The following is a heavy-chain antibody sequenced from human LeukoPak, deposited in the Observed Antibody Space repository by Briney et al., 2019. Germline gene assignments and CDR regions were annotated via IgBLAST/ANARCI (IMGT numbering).Heavy chain of an antibody. CDR2: ISAYNGNT. CDR1: GYTFTSYA. CDR3: ARSYCSSTSCYYYYYYGMDV. D-gene: IGHD2-2*01. J-gene: IGHJ6*02. Sequence: GASVKVSCKASGYTFTSYAMHWVRQAPGQRLEWMGWISAYNGNTNYAQKLQGRVTMTTDTSTSTAYMELRSLRSDDTAVYYCARSYCSSTSCYYYYYYGMDVWGQGTTVTVSS. V-gene: IGHV1-18*01.